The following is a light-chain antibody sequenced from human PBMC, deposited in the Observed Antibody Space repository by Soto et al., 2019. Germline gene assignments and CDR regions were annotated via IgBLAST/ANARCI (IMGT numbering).Light chain of an antibody. CDR1: QSLNSD. V-gene: IGKV3-15*01. CDR2: GAS. J-gene: IGKJ1*01. Sequence: DIVNTQSPATVSMSPGERATLSCRASQSLNSDLACYQQKPGHAPRLLIYGASTRATGIPARFSGSESGTEFTLTISSLQSEDFAVYYCQQYNNWPQTFGQGTKV. CDR3: QQYNNWPQT.